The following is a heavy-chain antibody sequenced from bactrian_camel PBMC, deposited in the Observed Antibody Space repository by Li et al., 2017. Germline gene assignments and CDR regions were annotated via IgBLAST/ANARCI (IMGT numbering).Heavy chain of an antibody. CDR3: AADRARTGGSCSLVSGLYDY. D-gene: IGHD1*01. CDR1: GFAFSITY. V-gene: IGHV3S7*01. CDR2: ISTDGRDT. J-gene: IGHJ4*01. Sequence: HVQLVESGGGLVQPGGSLRLSCAASGFAFSITYMSWVRQAPGKGLEWVASISTDGRDTYYADSVKGRFTASRDNTKNTLYLQMSDLKPEDTAMYYCAADRARTGGSCSLVSGLYDYSGHGTQVTVS.